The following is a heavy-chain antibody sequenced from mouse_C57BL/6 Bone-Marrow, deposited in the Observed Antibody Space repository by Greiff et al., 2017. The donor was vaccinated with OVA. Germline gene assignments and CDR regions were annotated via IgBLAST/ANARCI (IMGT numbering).Heavy chain of an antibody. D-gene: IGHD6-1*01. CDR2: INPYNGGT. Sequence: EVKLQESGPVLVKPGASVKMSCKASGYTFTDYYMNWVKQSHGKSLEWIGVINPYNGGTSYNQKFKGKATLTVDKSSSTAYMELNSLTSEDSAGYYCARRIACAYWGQGTLVTVSA. J-gene: IGHJ3*01. CDR1: GYTFTDYY. V-gene: IGHV1-19*01. CDR3: ARRIACAY.